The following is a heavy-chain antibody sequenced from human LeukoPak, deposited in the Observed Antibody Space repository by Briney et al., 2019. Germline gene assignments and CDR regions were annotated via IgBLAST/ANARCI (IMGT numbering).Heavy chain of an antibody. CDR2: INHSGST. D-gene: IGHD6-13*01. CDR3: ARDIIRGYSSSWYRLWAFDI. J-gene: IGHJ3*02. V-gene: IGHV4-34*01. CDR1: GGSFSGYY. Sequence: SETLSLTCAVYGGSFSGYYWSWIRQPPGKGLEWIGEINHSGSTNYNPSLKSRVTISVDTSKNQFSLKLSSVTAADTAVYYCARDIIRGYSSSWYRLWAFDIWGQGTMVTVSS.